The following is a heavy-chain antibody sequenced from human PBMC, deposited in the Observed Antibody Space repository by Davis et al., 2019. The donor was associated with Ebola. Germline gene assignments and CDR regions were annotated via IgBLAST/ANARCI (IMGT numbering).Heavy chain of an antibody. D-gene: IGHD2-8*01. Sequence: MPSETLSLTCAVYGGSFSGYYWSWIRQPPGKGLEWIGEINHSGSTNYNPSLKSRVTISVDTSKNQFSLKLSSVTAADTAVYYCARDGESYDYWGQGTLVTVSS. V-gene: IGHV4-34*01. CDR3: ARDGESYDY. J-gene: IGHJ4*02. CDR1: GGSFSGYY. CDR2: INHSGST.